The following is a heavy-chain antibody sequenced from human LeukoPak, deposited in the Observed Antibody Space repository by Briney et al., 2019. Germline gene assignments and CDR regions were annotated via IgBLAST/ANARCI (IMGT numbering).Heavy chain of an antibody. V-gene: IGHV1-69*13. CDR3: ARASGWLQLENYYYYGMDV. Sequence: EASVKVSCKASGGTFSSYAISWVRQAPGRGLEWMGGIIPIFGTANYAQKFQGRVTITADESTSTAYMELSSLRSEDTAVYYCARASGWLQLENYYYYGMDVWGQGTTVTVSS. D-gene: IGHD1-1*01. J-gene: IGHJ6*02. CDR2: IIPIFGTA. CDR1: GGTFSSYA.